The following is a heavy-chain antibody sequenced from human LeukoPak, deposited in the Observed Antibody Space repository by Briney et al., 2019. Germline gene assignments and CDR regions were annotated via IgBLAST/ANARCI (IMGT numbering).Heavy chain of an antibody. D-gene: IGHD6-19*01. CDR2: INPSGGST. CDR1: GYTFTGYY. V-gene: IGHV1-46*01. Sequence: ASVKVSCKASGYTFTGYYMHWVRQAPGQGLEWMGIINPSGGSTSYAQKFQGRVTMTRDMSTSTVYMELSSLRSEDTAVYYCASYLSGWPIKYWGQGTLVTVSS. CDR3: ASYLSGWPIKY. J-gene: IGHJ4*02.